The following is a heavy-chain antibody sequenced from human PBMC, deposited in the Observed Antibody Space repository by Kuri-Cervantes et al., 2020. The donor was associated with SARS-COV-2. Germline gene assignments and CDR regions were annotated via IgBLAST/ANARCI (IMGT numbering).Heavy chain of an antibody. Sequence: GESLKISCAASGFTFSSYAMSWVRQAPGKGLEWVSAISGSGGSTYYADSMKGRFTISRDNSKNTLYLQMNSLRAEDTAVYYCAGDFWSGYYKDYWGQGTLVTVSS. CDR3: AGDFWSGYYKDY. CDR2: ISGSGGST. J-gene: IGHJ4*02. D-gene: IGHD3-3*01. V-gene: IGHV3-23*01. CDR1: GFTFSSYA.